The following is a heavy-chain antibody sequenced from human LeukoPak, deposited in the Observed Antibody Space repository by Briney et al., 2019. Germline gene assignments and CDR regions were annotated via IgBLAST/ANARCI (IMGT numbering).Heavy chain of an antibody. J-gene: IGHJ6*03. D-gene: IGHD2-2*01. Sequence: SQTLSLTCAISGDSVSSNSAACNWIRQSPSRGLEWLGRTYYRSKCYNDYAVSVKSRITINPDTSKNQFSLQLNSVTPEDTAVYYCARAPGYCSSTSCYEMASFGYYYYMDVWGKGTTVTVSS. CDR3: ARAPGYCSSTSCYEMASFGYYYYMDV. CDR2: TYYRSKCYN. CDR1: GDSVSSNSAA. V-gene: IGHV6-1*01.